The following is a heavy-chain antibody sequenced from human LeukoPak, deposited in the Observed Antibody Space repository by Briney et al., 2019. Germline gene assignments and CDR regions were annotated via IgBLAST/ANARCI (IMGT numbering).Heavy chain of an antibody. CDR3: AAVKVTMIEVPRFFQH. D-gene: IGHD3-22*01. V-gene: IGHV1-8*01. CDR1: GYTFTSYD. J-gene: IGHJ1*01. Sequence: ASVKVSCKASGYTFTSYDINWVRQATGQGLEWMGWMNPNSGNTGYAQKFQGRVTMTEDTSTDTASMVLGSLTPEDTAVYYCAAVKVTMIEVPRFFQHWGQGTLVTVSS. CDR2: MNPNSGNT.